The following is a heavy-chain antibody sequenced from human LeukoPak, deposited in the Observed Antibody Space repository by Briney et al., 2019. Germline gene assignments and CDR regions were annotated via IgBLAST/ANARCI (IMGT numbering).Heavy chain of an antibody. V-gene: IGHV4-38-2*02. CDR1: GYSISTGYY. J-gene: IGHJ5*02. CDR3: ARGGILRFLEWFIPPFDP. Sequence: PSETLSLTCTVSGYSISTGYYWGWIRQPPGKGLEWIGSIYHSGSTYYNPSLKSRVTISVDTSKNQFSLKLSSVTAADTAVYYCARGGILRFLEWFIPPFDPWGQGTLVTVSS. CDR2: IYHSGST. D-gene: IGHD3-3*01.